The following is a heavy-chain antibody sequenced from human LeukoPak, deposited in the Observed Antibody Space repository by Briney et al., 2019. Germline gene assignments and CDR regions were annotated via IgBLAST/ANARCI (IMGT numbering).Heavy chain of an antibody. D-gene: IGHD6-19*01. Sequence: PFETLCLTCTVSGGSISSSSYYWVCIRQPPGKGLEWIGSIYYSGSTYYNPSLMSRVSISVDTSKSQFSLMLSSVTAADTAVYYCARRPQRAVANARYFDYWGHGNLVSVSS. CDR2: IYYSGST. J-gene: IGHJ4*01. CDR1: GGSISSSSYY. V-gene: IGHV4-39*01. CDR3: ARRPQRAVANARYFDY.